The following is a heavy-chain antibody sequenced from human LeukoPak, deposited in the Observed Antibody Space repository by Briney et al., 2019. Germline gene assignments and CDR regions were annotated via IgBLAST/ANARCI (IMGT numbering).Heavy chain of an antibody. Sequence: KAGGSLRLSCAASGFTFSSYSMNWVRQAPGKGLEWVSSISSSSSYIYYADSVKGRFTISRDNAKNSLYLQMNSLRAEDTAVYYCARVEEVSSSWPFDYWGQGTLVTVSS. CDR3: ARVEEVSSSWPFDY. D-gene: IGHD6-13*01. CDR2: ISSSSSYI. CDR1: GFTFSSYS. V-gene: IGHV3-21*01. J-gene: IGHJ4*02.